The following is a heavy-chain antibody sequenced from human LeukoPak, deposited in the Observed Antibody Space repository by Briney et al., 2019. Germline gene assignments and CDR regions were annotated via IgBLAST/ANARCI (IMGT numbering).Heavy chain of an antibody. J-gene: IGHJ5*02. CDR3: ARGGNYWPQWWFDP. Sequence: ASVSVSCKASGYIFTGYYIHWVRQAPGQGLEWMGWINPNSGDTKYAQKFQGRVTMTRDTSNNTVYMDLTRLIFDDTAMYYCARGGNYWPQWWFDPWGRGTLVSVSS. D-gene: IGHD1-26*01. CDR2: INPNSGDT. CDR1: GYIFTGYY. V-gene: IGHV1-2*02.